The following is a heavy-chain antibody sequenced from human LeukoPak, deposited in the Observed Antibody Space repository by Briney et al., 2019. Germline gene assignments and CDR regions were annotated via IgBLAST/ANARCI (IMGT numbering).Heavy chain of an antibody. CDR2: IRYDGSNK. CDR1: GFTFSSYG. CDR3: AKDTVGVDYDFWSGYKPGPTGNWFDP. Sequence: GGSLRLSCAASGFTFSSYGMHWVRQAPGKGLEWVAFIRYDGSNKYYADSVKGRFTISRDNSKNTLYLRMNSLRAEDTAVYYCAKDTVGVDYDFWSGYKPGPTGNWFDPWGQGTLVTVSS. J-gene: IGHJ5*02. V-gene: IGHV3-30*02. D-gene: IGHD3-3*01.